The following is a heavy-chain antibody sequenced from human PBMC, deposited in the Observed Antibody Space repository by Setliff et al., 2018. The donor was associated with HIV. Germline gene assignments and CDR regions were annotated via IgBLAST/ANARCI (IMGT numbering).Heavy chain of an antibody. CDR3: ATGIDNFWSGYVN. D-gene: IGHD3-3*01. Sequence: SETLSLTCTVSGYSISSGYYWGWIRQPPGKGLEWIGNIYYSESTNYNPSLKSRVTISIDTSKNQFSLKLTSVTPADTAVYYCATGIDNFWSGYVNWGQGTLVTVSS. CDR2: IYYSEST. CDR1: GYSISSGYY. J-gene: IGHJ4*02. V-gene: IGHV4-38-2*02.